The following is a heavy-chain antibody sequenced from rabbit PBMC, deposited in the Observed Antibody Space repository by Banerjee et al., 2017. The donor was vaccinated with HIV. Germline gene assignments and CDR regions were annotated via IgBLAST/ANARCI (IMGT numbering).Heavy chain of an antibody. D-gene: IGHD4-2*01. Sequence: QEQLEESGGDLVKPEGSLTLTCTASGFSFSSSYWICWVRQAPGKGLEWIACIYGDSSGSTYYASWAKGRFTISKTSSTTVTLQMTSLTAADTATYFCARGDAGSRYAFNLWGPGTLVTVS. V-gene: IGHV1S45*01. CDR1: GFSFSSSYW. CDR2: IYGDSSGST. CDR3: ARGDAGSRYAFNL. J-gene: IGHJ4*01.